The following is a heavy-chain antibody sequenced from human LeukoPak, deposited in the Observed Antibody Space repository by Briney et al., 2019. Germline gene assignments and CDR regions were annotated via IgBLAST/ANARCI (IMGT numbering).Heavy chain of an antibody. V-gene: IGHV4-59*01. CDR3: ARETSLAGFASGLGFNY. D-gene: IGHD6-19*01. CDR1: GASISSWY. CDR2: IYGSGNT. J-gene: IGHJ4*02. Sequence: SETLSLTCTVSGASISSWYWSWIRQPSGKGLEWIGYIYGSGNTNYNPSLKSRVTMSIDTSKNQFSLKLTSVTAADTATYYCARETSLAGFASGLGFNYWGQGILVTVSS.